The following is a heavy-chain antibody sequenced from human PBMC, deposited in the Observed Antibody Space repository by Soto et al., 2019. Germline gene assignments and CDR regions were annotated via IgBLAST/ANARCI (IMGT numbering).Heavy chain of an antibody. J-gene: IGHJ5*02. CDR2: IYYSGST. D-gene: IGHD5-18*01. CDR3: ARVATWIQLLNWFDP. Sequence: WETLSLTCTVSGGSISSYYWSWIRQPPGKGLEWIGYIYYSGSTNYNPSLKSRVTISVDTSKNQFSLKLSSVTAADTAVYYCARVATWIQLLNWFDPWGQGTLVTVSS. V-gene: IGHV4-59*12. CDR1: GGSISSYY.